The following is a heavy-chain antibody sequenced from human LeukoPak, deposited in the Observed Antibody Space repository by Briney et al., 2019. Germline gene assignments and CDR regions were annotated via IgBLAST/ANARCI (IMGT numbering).Heavy chain of an antibody. V-gene: IGHV4-4*07. CDR3: ARQAYYYDSSGYDY. D-gene: IGHD3-22*01. Sequence: PSETLSLTCTVSGGSISSYYWSWIRQPAGKGLEWIGRIYTSGTTHYNPSLKSRVTMSVDTSKNQFSLKLSSVTAADTAVYYCARQAYYYDSSGYDYWGQGTLVTVSS. CDR1: GGSISSYY. CDR2: IYTSGTT. J-gene: IGHJ4*02.